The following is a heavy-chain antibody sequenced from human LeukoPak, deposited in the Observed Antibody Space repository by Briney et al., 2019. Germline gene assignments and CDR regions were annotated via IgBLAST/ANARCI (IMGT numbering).Heavy chain of an antibody. J-gene: IGHJ3*02. CDR2: IYYSGST. Sequence: SQTLSLTCTVSGGSISSGGYYWSWIRQHPGKGLEWIGYIYYSGSTYYNPSLKSRVTISVDTSKNQFSLKLSSVTAADTAVYYCARSDTPGVWFGEYHDAFDIWGQGTMVTVSS. V-gene: IGHV4-31*03. D-gene: IGHD3-10*01. CDR3: ARSDTPGVWFGEYHDAFDI. CDR1: GGSISSGGYY.